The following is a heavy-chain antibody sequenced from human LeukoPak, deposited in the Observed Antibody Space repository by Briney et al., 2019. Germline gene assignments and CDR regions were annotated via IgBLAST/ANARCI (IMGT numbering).Heavy chain of an antibody. V-gene: IGHV3-30*18. CDR3: AKEDIVVVPAAFDY. CDR1: GFTFSSYG. J-gene: IGHJ4*02. CDR2: ISYDGSNK. Sequence: GGSLRLSCAASGFTFSSYGMHWVRQAPGKGLEWVAVISYDGSNKYYADSVKGRFTISRDNSKNTLYLQMNSLRAEDTAVYYCAKEDIVVVPAAFDYWGQGTLVTVS. D-gene: IGHD2-2*01.